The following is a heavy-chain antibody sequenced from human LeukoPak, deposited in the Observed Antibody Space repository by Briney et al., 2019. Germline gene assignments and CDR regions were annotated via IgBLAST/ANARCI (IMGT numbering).Heavy chain of an antibody. CDR1: GGTFSSYA. Sequence: GASVKVSCKASGGTFSSYAISWVRQAPGQGLEWMGWISVYNGNTNYAQKFQGRVTMTTDTSMNTAYMELRSLRSDDTAVYYCARLSSSSWYFDYWGQGTLVTVSS. V-gene: IGHV1-18*01. CDR3: ARLSSSSWYFDY. D-gene: IGHD6-13*01. CDR2: ISVYNGNT. J-gene: IGHJ4*02.